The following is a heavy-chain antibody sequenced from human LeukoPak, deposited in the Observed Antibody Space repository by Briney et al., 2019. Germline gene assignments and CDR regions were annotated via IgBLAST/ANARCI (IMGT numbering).Heavy chain of an antibody. CDR2: FDPEDGET. J-gene: IGHJ4*02. CDR1: GYTLTELS. CDR3: ATGIVGTPDPYFDY. Sequence: ASVKVSCKVSGYTLTELSMHWVRQAPGKGLEWMGGFDPEDGETIYAQKFQGRVTMTEDTSTDTAYIELSSLRSEDTAVYYCATGIVGTPDPYFDYWGQGTLVTVSS. V-gene: IGHV1-24*01. D-gene: IGHD1-26*01.